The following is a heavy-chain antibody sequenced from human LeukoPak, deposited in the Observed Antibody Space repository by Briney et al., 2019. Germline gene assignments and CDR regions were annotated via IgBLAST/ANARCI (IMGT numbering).Heavy chain of an antibody. Sequence: ASVKVSCKASGYTFTSYGISWVRQAPGQGLEWMGWISVYNGNTNYAQKLQVRVTMTTDTSTSTGYMELRSLRSKDTTVYFGARSRSYSLGVWGEGTTVTVSS. J-gene: IGHJ6*04. V-gene: IGHV1-18*01. CDR3: ARSRSYSLGV. CDR2: ISVYNGNT. CDR1: GYTFTSYG.